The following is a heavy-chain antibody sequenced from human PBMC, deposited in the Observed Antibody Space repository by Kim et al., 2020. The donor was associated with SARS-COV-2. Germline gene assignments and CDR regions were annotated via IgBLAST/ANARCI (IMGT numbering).Heavy chain of an antibody. J-gene: IGHJ4*02. D-gene: IGHD5-12*01. CDR3: ARTTATMFDF. CDR2: FN. Sequence: FNDYAFSVKSRITINPDTSKNQFSLQLNSVTPEDTALYFCARTTATMFDFWGQGTQVTVSS. V-gene: IGHV6-1*01.